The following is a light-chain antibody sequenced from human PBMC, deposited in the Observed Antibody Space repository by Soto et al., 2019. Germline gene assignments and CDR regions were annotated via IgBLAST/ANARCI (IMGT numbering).Light chain of an antibody. CDR1: SRDVDAYDF. Sequence: QSVLTQPRSVSGSPGQSVAISCTGTSRDVDAYDFVSWYQHHPGKAPKLIISEVSKRPSGVSHRFSGSKSGNTASLTISGLQAEDEAEYFCCSFAGSFYVFGTGTKLTVL. CDR2: EVS. V-gene: IGLV2-11*01. CDR3: CSFAGSFYV. J-gene: IGLJ1*01.